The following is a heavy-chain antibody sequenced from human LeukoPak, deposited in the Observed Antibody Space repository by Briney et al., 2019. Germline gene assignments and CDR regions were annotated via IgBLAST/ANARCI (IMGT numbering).Heavy chain of an antibody. CDR2: ISYDGSNK. CDR3: AKKLAGSGYSSHFDY. V-gene: IGHV3-30*04. CDR1: GFTFSSYA. D-gene: IGHD3-22*01. J-gene: IGHJ4*02. Sequence: GGSLRLSCAASGFTFSSYAMHWVRQAPGKGLEWVAVISYDGSNKYYADSVKGRFTISRDNSKNTLYLQMNSLRAEDTAVYYCAKKLAGSGYSSHFDYWGQGTLVTVSS.